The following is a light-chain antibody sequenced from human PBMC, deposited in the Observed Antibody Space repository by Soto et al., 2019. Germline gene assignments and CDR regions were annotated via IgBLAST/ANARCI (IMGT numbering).Light chain of an antibody. CDR1: QSVSSY. V-gene: IGKV3-11*01. CDR3: PQRSNCPLT. J-gene: IGKJ5*01. CDR2: DAS. Sequence: EIVLTQSPATLSLSPGERATLSCRASQSVSSYLARYQQKPGQAPRLLIYDASNRAAGITARFSGSGSGTDITLNISSLDPDDSAVYDFPQRSNCPLTFGQATRMAIK.